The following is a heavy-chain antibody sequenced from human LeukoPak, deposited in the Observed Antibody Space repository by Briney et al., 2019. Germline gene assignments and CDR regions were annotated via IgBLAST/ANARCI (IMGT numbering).Heavy chain of an antibody. CDR1: GFIFSNAW. J-gene: IGHJ4*02. Sequence: GGSLRLSCAASGFIFSNAWMSWVRQAPGKGLEWVGRIKSKTDGETPTYTAPVKGRFTISRDDSKNTLYLQMNNLRTDDTAVYYCSKGNCSGGTCLLPHDFWGQGTLVTVSS. D-gene: IGHD2-15*01. CDR3: SKGNCSGGTCLLPHDF. V-gene: IGHV3-15*01. CDR2: IKSKTDGETP.